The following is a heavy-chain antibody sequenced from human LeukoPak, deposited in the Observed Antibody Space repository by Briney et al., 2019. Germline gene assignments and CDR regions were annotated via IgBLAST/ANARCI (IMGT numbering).Heavy chain of an antibody. CDR3: ARDLSIVVPSATDY. D-gene: IGHD2-15*01. Sequence: GASVKVSCKTSGYSFVNYGISWVRQAPGQGLEWIAWISGHNGNWNEAQQVQGRVTVTTDTSAGTAYMELTRLTSDDTAVYYCARDLSIVVPSATDYWGQGTLVTVSS. CDR1: GYSFVNYG. J-gene: IGHJ4*02. V-gene: IGHV1-18*01. CDR2: ISGHNGNW.